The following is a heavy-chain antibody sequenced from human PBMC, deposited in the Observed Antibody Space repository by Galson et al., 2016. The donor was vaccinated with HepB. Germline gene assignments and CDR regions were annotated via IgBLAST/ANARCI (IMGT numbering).Heavy chain of an antibody. J-gene: IGHJ2*01. CDR1: GFTLSDSY. CDR2: SREKANGFIT. V-gene: IGHV3-72*01. Sequence: SLRLSCAASGFTLSDSYVDWVRQAPGKGLEWVARSREKANGFITDYAASVKGRFTLSRDDSQNSVYLQMNSLKTEDTAMYCARAAGGFDLWGRGTLVTVSS. CDR3: ARAAGGFDL. D-gene: IGHD1-14*01.